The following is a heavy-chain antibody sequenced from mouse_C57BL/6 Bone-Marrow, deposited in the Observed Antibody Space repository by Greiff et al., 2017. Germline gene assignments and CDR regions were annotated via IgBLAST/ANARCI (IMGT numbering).Heavy chain of an antibody. Sequence: VKLQESGAELARPGASVKLSCKASGYTFTSYGISWVKQRTGQGLEWIGEIYPRSGNTYYNEKFKGKATLTADKSSSTAYMELRSLTSEDSAVYFCARYYDYDGAYWGQGTLVTVSA. D-gene: IGHD2-4*01. V-gene: IGHV1-81*01. CDR3: ARYYDYDGAY. CDR1: GYTFTSYG. J-gene: IGHJ3*01. CDR2: IYPRSGNT.